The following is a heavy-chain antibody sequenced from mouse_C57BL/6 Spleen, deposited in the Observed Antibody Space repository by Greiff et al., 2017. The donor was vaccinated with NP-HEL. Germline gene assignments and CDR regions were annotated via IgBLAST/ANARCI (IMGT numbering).Heavy chain of an antibody. Sequence: QVHVKQSGAELAKPGASVKLSCKASGYTFTSYWMHWVKQRPGQGLEWIGYINPSSGYTKYNQKFKDKATLTADKSSSTAYMQLSSLTYVDSAVYYCARYYGSSSWFAYWGQGTLVTVSA. D-gene: IGHD1-1*01. J-gene: IGHJ3*01. V-gene: IGHV1-7*01. CDR3: ARYYGSSSWFAY. CDR2: INPSSGYT. CDR1: GYTFTSYW.